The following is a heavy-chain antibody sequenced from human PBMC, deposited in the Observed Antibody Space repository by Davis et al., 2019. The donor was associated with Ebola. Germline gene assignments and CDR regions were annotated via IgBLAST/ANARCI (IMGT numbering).Heavy chain of an antibody. CDR1: GFTFSSYW. D-gene: IGHD5-12*01. J-gene: IGHJ5*02. Sequence: GESLKISCAASGFTFSSYWMSWVRQAPGKGLEWVANIKQDGSEKYYVDSVKGRFTISRDNAKNSLYLQMNSLRAEDTAVYYCARDRDRYSGYLDPWGQGTLVTVSS. CDR3: ARDRDRYSGYLDP. CDR2: IKQDGSEK. V-gene: IGHV3-7*01.